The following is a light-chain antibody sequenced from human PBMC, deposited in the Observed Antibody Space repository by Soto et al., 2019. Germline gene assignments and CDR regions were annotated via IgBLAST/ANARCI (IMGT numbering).Light chain of an antibody. Sequence: DIRMTQSPSTLSASIGERVTIXFRASQSISSWLAWFQQKPGQAPKLLIYDASSVQSGVPSRFSGSGSGTEFTLTITSLQPYDSATHYCQHYSLYSPWTFGQGTKVDIK. CDR1: QSISSW. V-gene: IGKV1-5*01. CDR2: DAS. CDR3: QHYSLYSPWT. J-gene: IGKJ1*01.